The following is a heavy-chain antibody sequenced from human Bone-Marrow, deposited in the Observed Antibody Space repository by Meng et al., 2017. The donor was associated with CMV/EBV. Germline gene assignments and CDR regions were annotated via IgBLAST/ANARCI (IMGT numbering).Heavy chain of an antibody. CDR1: GFTLSDYY. CDR2: MSSSSSYI. D-gene: IGHD4-17*01. J-gene: IGHJ4*02. V-gene: IGHV3-11*06. CDR3: ARASLRGGGDY. Sequence: GGSLRLSCAASGFTLSDYYMTWIRQAPGKGLEWVSSMSSSSSYIYYADTVKGRFTISRDNAKNSLYLQMNSLIAEDTAVYYCARASLRGGGDYWGQGTLVTVSS.